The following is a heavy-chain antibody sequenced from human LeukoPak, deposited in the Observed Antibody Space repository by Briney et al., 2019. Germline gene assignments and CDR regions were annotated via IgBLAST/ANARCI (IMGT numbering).Heavy chain of an antibody. CDR1: GFTFRTHW. V-gene: IGHV3-7*01. Sequence: GGSLRLSCAASGFTFRTHWMTWIRQAPGKGLEWVASIKNDVNENYYVDSVRGRFTISRDNAKNSLYLLMNSLRVEDTAVYYCATDGNFDLWGRGTLVTVSS. J-gene: IGHJ2*01. CDR3: ATDGNFDL. CDR2: IKNDVNEN. D-gene: IGHD1-26*01.